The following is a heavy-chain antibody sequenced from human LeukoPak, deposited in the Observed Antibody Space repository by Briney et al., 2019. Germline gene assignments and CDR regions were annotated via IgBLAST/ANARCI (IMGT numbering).Heavy chain of an antibody. Sequence: GASVKVSCKASGYTFTSYYMHWVRQAPGQGLEWMGIINPSGGSTSYAQKFQGRVTMTRDTSTSTVYMELSSLRSDDTAVYYCVKVVTPNRYFDYWGQGTLVTVSS. CDR1: GYTFTSYY. J-gene: IGHJ4*02. D-gene: IGHD4-23*01. V-gene: IGHV1-46*03. CDR2: INPSGGST. CDR3: VKVVTPNRYFDY.